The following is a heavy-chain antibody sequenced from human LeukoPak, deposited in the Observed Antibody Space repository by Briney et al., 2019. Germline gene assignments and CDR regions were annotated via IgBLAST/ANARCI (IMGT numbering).Heavy chain of an antibody. J-gene: IGHJ4*02. V-gene: IGHV3-48*01. CDR2: ISSSSSTI. CDR3: ASLGGVRSY. CDR1: GFTFSSYS. Sequence: GGSLRLSCAASGFTFSSYSMNWARQAPGKGLEWVSYISSSSSTIYYADSVKGRFTISRDNAKNSLYLQMNSLRAEDTAVYYCASLGGVRSYWGQGTLVTVSS. D-gene: IGHD4-17*01.